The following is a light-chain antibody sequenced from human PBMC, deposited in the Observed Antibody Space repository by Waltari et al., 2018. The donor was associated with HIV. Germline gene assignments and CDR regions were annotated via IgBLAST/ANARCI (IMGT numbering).Light chain of an antibody. Sequence: IVLTQSPGTMSLSQGERVRLSCRASQTITSNYLAWFQQKPGQAPRLLIYGASNRATGIPDRFRGSGSGTDFTLTISRLEPEDFAVYYCHQYGETSYTFGQGTKLEIK. CDR2: GAS. J-gene: IGKJ2*01. V-gene: IGKV3-20*01. CDR3: HQYGETSYT. CDR1: QTITSNY.